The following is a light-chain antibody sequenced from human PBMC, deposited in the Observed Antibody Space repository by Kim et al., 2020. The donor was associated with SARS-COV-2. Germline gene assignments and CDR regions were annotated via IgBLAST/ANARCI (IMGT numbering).Light chain of an antibody. CDR1: QIVDNN. CDR3: QQYKNWPPYT. CDR2: SAS. J-gene: IGKJ2*01. V-gene: IGKV3-15*01. Sequence: SPGERATLSSRASQIVDNNLAWYQQQPGQAPRLLIYSASTRATGIPARFSGSGSGTEFTLTISSLQSEDFALYYCQQYKNWPPYTFGQGTKVDIK.